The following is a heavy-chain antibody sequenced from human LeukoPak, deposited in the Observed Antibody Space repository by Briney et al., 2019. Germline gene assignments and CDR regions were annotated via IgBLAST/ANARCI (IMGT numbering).Heavy chain of an antibody. Sequence: GGSLRLSCAASGFTFSSYSMNWVRQAPGKGLEWVSSISSSSSYIYYADSVKGRFTISRDNAKNSLYLQMNSLRADDTAVYYCAAGRAGHFDWLYREYYFDYWGQGTRVTVSS. CDR1: GFTFSSYS. CDR3: AAGRAGHFDWLYREYYFDY. V-gene: IGHV3-21*01. D-gene: IGHD3-9*01. J-gene: IGHJ4*02. CDR2: ISSSSSYI.